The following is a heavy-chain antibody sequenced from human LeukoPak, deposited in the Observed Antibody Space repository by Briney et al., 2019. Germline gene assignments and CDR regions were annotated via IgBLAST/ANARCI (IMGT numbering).Heavy chain of an antibody. CDR2: FDPEDGET. D-gene: IGHD3-10*01. CDR1: GYTLTELP. Sequence: ASVKVSCKVSGYTLTELPMHWVRQAPGKGLEWMGGFDPEDGETIYAQKFQGRVTMTEDTSTDTAYMELSRLRSDDTAVYYCARDGPLWFGELDFDYWGQGTLVTASS. J-gene: IGHJ4*02. V-gene: IGHV1-24*01. CDR3: ARDGPLWFGELDFDY.